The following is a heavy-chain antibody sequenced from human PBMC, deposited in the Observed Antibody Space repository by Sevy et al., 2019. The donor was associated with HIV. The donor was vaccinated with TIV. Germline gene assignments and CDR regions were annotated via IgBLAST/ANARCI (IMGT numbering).Heavy chain of an antibody. Sequence: GGSLRLSCAVSGFTFDDYAMHWVRQAPGKGLEWVSLISWDGGRTYYADSVKGRFTISRDNSKNSLYLQMNSLRAEDTALYYCAKAGGSYGYFDYWGQGTLVTVSS. CDR2: ISWDGGRT. CDR1: GFTFDDYA. CDR3: AKAGGSYGYFDY. J-gene: IGHJ4*02. V-gene: IGHV3-43D*04. D-gene: IGHD5-18*01.